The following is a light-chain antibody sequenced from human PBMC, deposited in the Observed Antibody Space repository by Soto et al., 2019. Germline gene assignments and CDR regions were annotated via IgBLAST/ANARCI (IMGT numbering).Light chain of an antibody. V-gene: IGKV1-5*03. Sequence: DIQMTQSPSTLSASVGDRVTITCRASQSSNSWLAWYQQKPGRAPKLLIYKASSLESGVPSRFSGSGSGTEFTLTISSLQPDDFATYYCQQYTSYSTCGQGTKVEIK. J-gene: IGKJ1*01. CDR3: QQYTSYST. CDR1: QSSNSW. CDR2: KAS.